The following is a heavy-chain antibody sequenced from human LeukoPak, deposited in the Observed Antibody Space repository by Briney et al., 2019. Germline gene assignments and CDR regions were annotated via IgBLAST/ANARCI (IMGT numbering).Heavy chain of an antibody. CDR2: ISGSDGST. J-gene: IGHJ5*02. CDR1: GYTFSSYA. Sequence: PGGSLRLSCAASGYTFSSYAMSWVRQAPGKGLEWVSAISGSDGSTFYADSVKGRFTISRDNSKNTLYLQMNSLRAEDTAVYYCAKLGYCSSTSCYNNWFDPWGQGTLVTVSS. D-gene: IGHD2-2*01. V-gene: IGHV3-23*01. CDR3: AKLGYCSSTSCYNNWFDP.